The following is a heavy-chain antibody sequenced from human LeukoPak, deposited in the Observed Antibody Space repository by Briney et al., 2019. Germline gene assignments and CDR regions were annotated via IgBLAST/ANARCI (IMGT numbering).Heavy chain of an antibody. CDR1: GESFSGFY. V-gene: IGHV4-34*01. J-gene: IGHJ5*02. CDR3: ARDSRHRFDP. Sequence: SETLSLTCAVYGESFSGFYWSWVCHSPAPGLEWIGEINYGESTNYKPYLKSRCTVSVETSKNQFSLKLISVSAAETYGAYCARDSRHRFDPWGQGTLVTVSS. CDR2: INYGEST. D-gene: IGHD6-13*01.